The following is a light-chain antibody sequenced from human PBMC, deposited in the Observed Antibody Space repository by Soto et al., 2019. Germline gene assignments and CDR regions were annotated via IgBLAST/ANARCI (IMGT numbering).Light chain of an antibody. CDR2: EVS. CDR3: CSYAGSSNLV. V-gene: IGLV2-23*02. Sequence: QSALTQPASVSGSPGQSITISCTGDVGTYNLVSWYQLHPDKPPKLIIYEVSKRPSGVSDRFSGSKSGNTASLTISGLQTEDEADYHCCSYAGSSNLVFGGGTKLTVL. CDR1: DVGTYNL. J-gene: IGLJ2*01.